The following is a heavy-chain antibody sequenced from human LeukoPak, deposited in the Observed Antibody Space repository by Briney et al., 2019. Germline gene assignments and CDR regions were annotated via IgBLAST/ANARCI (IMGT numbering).Heavy chain of an antibody. J-gene: IGHJ6*04. D-gene: IGHD3-10*01. V-gene: IGHV3-7*03. CDR3: ARDYYGSGSYYLYYYYGMDV. Sequence: GGFLRLSCAASGFTFSSYWMSWVRQAPGKGLEWVANIKQDGSEKYYVDSVKGRFTISRDNAKNSLYLQMNSLRAEDTAVYYCARDYYGSGSYYLYYYYGMDVWGKGTTVTVSS. CDR2: IKQDGSEK. CDR1: GFTFSSYW.